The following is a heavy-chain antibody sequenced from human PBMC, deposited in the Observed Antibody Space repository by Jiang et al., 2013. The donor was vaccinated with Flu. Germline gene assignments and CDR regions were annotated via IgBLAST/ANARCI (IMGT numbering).Heavy chain of an antibody. CDR3: ARVTGASGVYYYYGMDV. D-gene: IGHD1-14*01. Sequence: SRINSDGSSTSYADSVKGRFTISRDNAKNTLYLQMNSLRAEDTAVYYCARVTGASGVYYYYGMDVWGQGTTVTVSS. J-gene: IGHJ6*02. CDR2: INSDGSST. V-gene: IGHV3-74*01.